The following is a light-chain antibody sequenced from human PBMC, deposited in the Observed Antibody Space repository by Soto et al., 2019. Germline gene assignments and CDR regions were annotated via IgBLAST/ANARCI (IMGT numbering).Light chain of an antibody. J-gene: IGLJ2*01. CDR2: LNSDGSH. CDR3: QTWDTGIPL. CDR1: SGHSSYA. Sequence: QLVLTQSPSASASLGASVKLTCTLSSGHSSYAIAWHQQQPEKGPRYLMKLNSDGSHSKGDGIPDRFSGSSSGAERYLTISSLQSEDEADYYCQTWDTGIPLFGGRTKLTVL. V-gene: IGLV4-69*01.